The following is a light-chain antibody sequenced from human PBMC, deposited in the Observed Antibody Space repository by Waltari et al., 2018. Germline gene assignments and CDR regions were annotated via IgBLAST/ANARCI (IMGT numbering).Light chain of an antibody. CDR2: KAS. J-gene: IGKJ4*01. V-gene: IGKV1-39*01. CDR1: ENVNNY. CDR3: QHNYGTPFT. Sequence: DIQMTQSPSSLSASVGDRVTITCRASENVNNYLNWYQQKPGKAPKLLLYKASTLQSGVPSRYSGSGSGADYTFTISSLQSEDVATFYCQHNYGTPFTFGGGTKVEIK.